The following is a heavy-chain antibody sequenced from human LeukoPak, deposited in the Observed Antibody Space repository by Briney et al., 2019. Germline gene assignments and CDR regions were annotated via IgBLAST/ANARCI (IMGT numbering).Heavy chain of an antibody. CDR1: GFTVSSNY. Sequence: GGSLRLSCAASGFTVSSNYMSWVRQAPGKGLEWVSVIYSGGSTYYADSVKGRFTISRDNSKNTLYLQMNTLRAEDTAVYYCARRYSSSWYVDYWGQGTLVTVSS. CDR2: IYSGGST. J-gene: IGHJ4*02. D-gene: IGHD6-13*01. V-gene: IGHV3-66*01. CDR3: ARRYSSSWYVDY.